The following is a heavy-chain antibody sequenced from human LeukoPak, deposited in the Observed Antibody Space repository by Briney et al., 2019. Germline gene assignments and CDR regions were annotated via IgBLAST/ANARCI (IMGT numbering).Heavy chain of an antibody. CDR1: GFTFSSYS. D-gene: IGHD3-22*01. J-gene: IGHJ4*02. CDR3: ARGSYDSSGYYSGAGARADY. CDR2: ISSSSSTI. V-gene: IGHV3-48*01. Sequence: GGSLRLSCAASGFTFSSYSMNWVRQAPGKGLDWVSYISSSSSTIFYAGSVRGRFTVSRDNAKNSLYLQMNSLRAEDTAVFYCARGSYDSSGYYSGAGARADYWGPGTLVTVSS.